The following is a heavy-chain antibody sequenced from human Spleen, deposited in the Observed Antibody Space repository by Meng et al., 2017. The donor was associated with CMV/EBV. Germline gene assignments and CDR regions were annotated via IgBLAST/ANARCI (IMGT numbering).Heavy chain of an antibody. J-gene: IGHJ4*02. CDR2: IYTSGST. D-gene: IGHD6-19*01. V-gene: IGHV4-4*07. CDR1: GGSISSYY. Sequence: QESGPGLVKPSATLSLTCTVSGGSISSYYWSWIRQPAGKGLEWIGRIYTSGSTNYNPSLKSRVTMSVDTSKNQFSLKLSSVTAADTAMYYCARAPIAVAGSHFDYWGQGTLVTVSS. CDR3: ARAPIAVAGSHFDY.